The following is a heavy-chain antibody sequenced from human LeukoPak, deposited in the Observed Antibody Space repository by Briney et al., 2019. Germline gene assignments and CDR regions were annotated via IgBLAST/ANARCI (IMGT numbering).Heavy chain of an antibody. CDR2: IKSKTDGGTT. Sequence: KSGGALRLSCAASGFTFSSYAMSWVRQAPGKGLEWVGRIKSKTDGGTTDYAAPVKGRFTISREDSKNTLYLQMSSLKSEDTAVYYCTTDARDDYGDYFFDYGGQGTLVTVSS. CDR3: TTDARDDYGDYFFDY. CDR1: GFTFSSYA. V-gene: IGHV3-15*01. J-gene: IGHJ4*02. D-gene: IGHD4-17*01.